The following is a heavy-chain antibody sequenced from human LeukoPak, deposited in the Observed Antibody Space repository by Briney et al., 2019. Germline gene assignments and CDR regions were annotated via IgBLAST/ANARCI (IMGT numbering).Heavy chain of an antibody. V-gene: IGHV3-7*01. CDR3: ARESDYDM. CDR2: IKEDGSEK. Sequence: GGSLRLSCAASGFTFSRYWMTWVRQAPGKGLGWLPNIKEDGSEKYYVDSVKGRFTISRDNAKNSLYLQMNSLRAEDTAVYDCARESDYDMWGQGTMVTVSS. D-gene: IGHD5-12*01. CDR1: GFTFSRYW. J-gene: IGHJ3*02.